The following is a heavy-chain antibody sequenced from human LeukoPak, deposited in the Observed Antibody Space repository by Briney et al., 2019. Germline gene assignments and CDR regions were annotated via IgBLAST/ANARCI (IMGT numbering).Heavy chain of an antibody. CDR2: IYYSGST. V-gene: IGHV4-39*07. CDR1: GGSISSSSYY. D-gene: IGHD6-19*01. Sequence: PSETLSLTCTASGGSISSSSYYWGWIRQPPGKGLEWIGSIYYSGSTNYNPSLKSRVTISVDTSKNQFSLKLSSVTAADTAVYYCARARSGWGIDYWGQGTLVTVSS. CDR3: ARARSGWGIDY. J-gene: IGHJ4*02.